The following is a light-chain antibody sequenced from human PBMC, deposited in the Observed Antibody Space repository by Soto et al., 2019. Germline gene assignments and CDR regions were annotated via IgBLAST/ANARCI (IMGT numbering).Light chain of an antibody. CDR3: LLDYGAAVV. J-gene: IGLJ2*01. V-gene: IGLV7-43*01. Sequence: QTVVTQEPSLTVAPGGTVTLTCSSSTGPVTSDYYPNWFQQQPGQAPRALIYSTTKKHSWTPARFSGSLLGGKAALTLSGVQPDDEADYFCLLDYGAAVVFVGGTTLTVL. CDR1: TGPVTSDYY. CDR2: STT.